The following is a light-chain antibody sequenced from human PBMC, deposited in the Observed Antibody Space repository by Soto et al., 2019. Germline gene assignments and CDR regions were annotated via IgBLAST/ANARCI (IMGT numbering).Light chain of an antibody. CDR1: QNVYNN. J-gene: IGKJ4*01. Sequence: GERAILYCKASQNVYNNLVWYQQRPGQPPRLLIYDASTRATGISARFSGSGYGTEFTLTISSLQSEDFAVYFCQQCRNWPLTFGGGTKVDIK. CDR2: DAS. V-gene: IGKV3-15*01. CDR3: QQCRNWPLT.